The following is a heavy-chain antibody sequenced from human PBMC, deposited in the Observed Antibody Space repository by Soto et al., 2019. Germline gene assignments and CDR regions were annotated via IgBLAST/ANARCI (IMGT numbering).Heavy chain of an antibody. CDR2: IIPIFGTA. Sequence: SVKVSFKASGGTFSSYAISWVRQAPGQGLEWMGGIIPIFGTANYAQKFQGRVTITADESTSTAYMELSSLRSEDTAVYYCASYTAMAPVGYWGQGTLVTVSS. CDR1: GGTFSSYA. J-gene: IGHJ4*02. CDR3: ASYTAMAPVGY. V-gene: IGHV1-69*13. D-gene: IGHD5-18*01.